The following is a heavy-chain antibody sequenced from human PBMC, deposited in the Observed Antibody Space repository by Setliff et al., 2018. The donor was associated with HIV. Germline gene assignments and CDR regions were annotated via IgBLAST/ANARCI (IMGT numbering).Heavy chain of an antibody. Sequence: GASVKVSCKASGYTFTTYAIHWVRQAPGQRLEWMGWINAGNGVTKFSQKFQDRVTITRHTSANTAYLELTSLRSEDTAVYYCARGPFRAHPLGGYPDYWGQGTLVTVSS. CDR3: ARGPFRAHPLGGYPDY. J-gene: IGHJ4*02. CDR2: INAGNGVT. V-gene: IGHV1-3*01. D-gene: IGHD3-16*02. CDR1: GYTFTTYA.